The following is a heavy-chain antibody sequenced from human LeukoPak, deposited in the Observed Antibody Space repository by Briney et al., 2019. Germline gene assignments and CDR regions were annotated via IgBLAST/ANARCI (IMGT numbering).Heavy chain of an antibody. J-gene: IGHJ4*02. CDR1: GFTVSSNY. CDR3: ARGSSGYYYSLLGY. V-gene: IGHV3-53*01. CDR2: IYSGGST. D-gene: IGHD3-22*01. Sequence: PGGSLRLSCAASGFTVSSNYMSWVRQAPGKGLEWVSVIYSGGSTYYADSVKGRFTISRDNSKNMVYLQVNSLRAEDTAVYYCARGSSGYYYSLLGYWGQGTLVTVSS.